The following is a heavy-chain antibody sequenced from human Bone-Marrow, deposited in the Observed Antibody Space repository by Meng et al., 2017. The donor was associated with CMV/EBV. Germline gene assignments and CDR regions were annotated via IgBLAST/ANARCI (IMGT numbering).Heavy chain of an antibody. J-gene: IGHJ4*02. V-gene: IGHV3-30-3*01. CDR3: TTNVYFDY. CDR2: ISYDGSNE. D-gene: IGHD1-14*01. Sequence: GESLKISCAASGFIFSTHSMHWVRQAPGKGLEWVSIISYDGSNEYYADSVKGRFTVSRDSSKNTLYLQMNSLRPEDTAVYYCTTNVYFDYWGQGTLVTVSS. CDR1: GFIFSTHS.